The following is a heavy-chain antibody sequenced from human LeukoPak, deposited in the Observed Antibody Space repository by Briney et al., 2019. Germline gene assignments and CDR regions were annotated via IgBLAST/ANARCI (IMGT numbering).Heavy chain of an antibody. CDR1: GGSISRYY. J-gene: IGHJ2*01. CDR2: IYTSGST. CDR3: ASLGQYGDWYFDL. V-gene: IGHV4-4*07. D-gene: IGHD4-17*01. Sequence: PSETLSLTCTVSGGSISRYYWSWIRQPAGKGLEGIGRIYTSGSTNYIPSLKNRVTMSVDTSKNQFSRKLSSVTGADTAVYYCASLGQYGDWYFDLWGRGTLVTVSS.